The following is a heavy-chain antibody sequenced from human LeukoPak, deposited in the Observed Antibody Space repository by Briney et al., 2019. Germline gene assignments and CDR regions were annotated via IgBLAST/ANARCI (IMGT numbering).Heavy chain of an antibody. V-gene: IGHV3-33*01. CDR1: GFTFSSYG. CDR3: ARDRAVARSSQGFDY. J-gene: IGHJ4*02. CDR2: IWYDGSNK. D-gene: IGHD4/OR15-4a*01. Sequence: GGSLRLSCAASGFTFSSYGMHWVRQAPGKGLEWVAVIWYDGSNKYYADSVKGRFTISRDNSKNTLYLQMNSLRAEDTAVYYCARDRAVARSSQGFDYWGQGTLVTVSS.